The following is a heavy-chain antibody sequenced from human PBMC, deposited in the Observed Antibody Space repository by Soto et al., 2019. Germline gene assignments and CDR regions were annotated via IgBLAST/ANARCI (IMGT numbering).Heavy chain of an antibody. CDR1: GGSISGYF. CDR3: VRGDVFDI. J-gene: IGHJ3*02. Sequence: QLQESCPGLVKPSETLSLICTVSGGSISGYFWSWVRQPAGKGLAWIGRIYSAGSTNYNPSLKSRVTMSVDTSQNQFSLKLTSVTAADTAMYSCVRGDVFDIWVRGTMVTVSS. CDR2: IYSAGST. D-gene: IGHD3-16*01. V-gene: IGHV4-4*07.